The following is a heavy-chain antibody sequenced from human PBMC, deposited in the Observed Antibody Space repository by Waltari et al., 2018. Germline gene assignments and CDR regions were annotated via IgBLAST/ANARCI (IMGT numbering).Heavy chain of an antibody. CDR3: ARSDYGELVDY. Sequence: QLQLQESGPGLVKPSETLSLTCTVSGGPISSSSYSWGWIRQPPGKGLAWIGSIYYSGSTYYNPSLKSRVTISVDTSKNQFSLKLSSVTAADTAVYYCARSDYGELVDYWGQGTLVTVSS. V-gene: IGHV4-39*01. J-gene: IGHJ4*02. CDR1: GGPISSSSYS. CDR2: IYYSGST. D-gene: IGHD4-17*01.